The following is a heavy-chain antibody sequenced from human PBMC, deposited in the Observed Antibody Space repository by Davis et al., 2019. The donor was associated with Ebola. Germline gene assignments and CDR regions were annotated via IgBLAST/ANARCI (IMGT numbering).Heavy chain of an antibody. CDR3: AKDAGYCSSTSCLEFPGYYYYGMDV. J-gene: IGHJ6*02. D-gene: IGHD2-2*01. Sequence: SETLSLTCAVYGGSFSGYYWSWIRQPPGKGLEWIGEINHSGSTNYNPSLKSRVTISVDTSKNQFSLKLSSVTAADTAVYYCAKDAGYCSSTSCLEFPGYYYYGMDVWGQGTTVTVSS. V-gene: IGHV4-34*01. CDR1: GGSFSGYY. CDR2: INHSGST.